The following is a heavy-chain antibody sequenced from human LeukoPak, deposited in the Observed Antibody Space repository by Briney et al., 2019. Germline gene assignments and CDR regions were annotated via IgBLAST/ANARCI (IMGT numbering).Heavy chain of an antibody. CDR2: ISYDGSNK. V-gene: IGHV3-30*18. Sequence: PGRSLRLSCAASGFTFSSYGMHWVRQAPGKGLEWVAVISYDGSNKYYADSVKGRFTISRDNSKNTLYLQMNSLRAEDTAVYYCANSQKEYYDFWSGYYPRGAPYYYYMDVWGKGTTVTVSS. CDR3: ANSQKEYYDFWSGYYPRGAPYYYYMDV. D-gene: IGHD3-3*01. CDR1: GFTFSSYG. J-gene: IGHJ6*03.